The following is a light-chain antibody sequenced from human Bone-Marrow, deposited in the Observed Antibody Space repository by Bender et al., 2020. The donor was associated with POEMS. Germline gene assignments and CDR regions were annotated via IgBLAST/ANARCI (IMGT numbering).Light chain of an antibody. CDR1: SSDIGPYNY. CDR3: QSYDSSLGVVL. J-gene: IGLJ3*02. Sequence: HSALTQPASVSGSPGQSITISCTGTSSDIGPYNYVSWYQQHPGKAPKLMIYDVTKRPSGVSYRFSGSKSGNTASLAITGLQAEDEADYYCQSYDSSLGVVLFGGGTKLTVL. CDR2: DVT. V-gene: IGLV2-14*03.